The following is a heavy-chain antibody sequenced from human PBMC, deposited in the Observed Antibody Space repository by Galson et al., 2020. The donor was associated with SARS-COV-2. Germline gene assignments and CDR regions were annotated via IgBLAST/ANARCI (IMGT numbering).Heavy chain of an antibody. Sequence: GESLKIPCAASGYSFSDYYMSWIRQAPGKGLELVSYISSSGSYTNYADSVKGRFTISRDNAKKSQYLQMNSLRVEDTAVYYCARNGRDCSGGICYGAEYFQHWGQGTLVIVSS. J-gene: IGHJ1*01. CDR3: ARNGRDCSGGICYGAEYFQH. CDR2: ISSSGSYT. V-gene: IGHV3-11*06. D-gene: IGHD2-15*01. CDR1: GYSFSDYY.